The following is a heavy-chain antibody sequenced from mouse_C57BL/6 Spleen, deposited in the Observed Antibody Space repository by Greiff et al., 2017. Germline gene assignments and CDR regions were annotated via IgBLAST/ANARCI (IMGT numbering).Heavy chain of an antibody. V-gene: IGHV14-3*01. Sequence: VQLKQSVAELVRPGASVKLSFTSSCFNIKNTYMHLVKPRPEQGLEWIGRIEPANGNTKYAPKFQGKATITADTSSNTAYLQLSSLTSEDTAIYYCASITTVVVDYWGQGTTLTVSS. CDR3: ASITTVVVDY. D-gene: IGHD1-1*01. CDR1: CFNIKNTY. J-gene: IGHJ2*01. CDR2: IEPANGNT.